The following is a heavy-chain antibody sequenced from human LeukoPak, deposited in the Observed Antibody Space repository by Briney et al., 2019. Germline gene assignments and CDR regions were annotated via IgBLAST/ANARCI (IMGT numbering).Heavy chain of an antibody. CDR1: GGSISSYY. Sequence: SETLTLTCTVSGGSISSYYWSWIRQPPGKGLEWIGYIYYSGSTNYNPSLKSRVTISVDTSKNQFSLKLSSVTAADTAVYYCARWGSGSWNYYYYGMDVWGQGTTVTVSS. J-gene: IGHJ6*02. D-gene: IGHD1-26*01. CDR2: IYYSGST. CDR3: ARWGSGSWNYYYYGMDV. V-gene: IGHV4-59*01.